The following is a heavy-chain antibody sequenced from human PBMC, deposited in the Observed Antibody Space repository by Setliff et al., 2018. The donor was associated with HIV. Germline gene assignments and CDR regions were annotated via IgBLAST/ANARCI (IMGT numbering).Heavy chain of an antibody. Sequence: SETLSLTCTVSGGSISSGSYYWSWIRQPAGKGLEWIGHIYTSGSTNYNPSLKGRVTISVDTSKNQFSLKLSSVTAADTAVYYCARGSTIFGVATYWYFDLWGRGTLVTVSS. V-gene: IGHV4-61*09. CDR1: GGSISSGSYY. D-gene: IGHD3-3*01. CDR2: IYTSGST. J-gene: IGHJ2*01. CDR3: ARGSTIFGVATYWYFDL.